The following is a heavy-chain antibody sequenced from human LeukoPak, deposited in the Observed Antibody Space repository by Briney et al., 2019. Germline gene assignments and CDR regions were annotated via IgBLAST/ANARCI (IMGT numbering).Heavy chain of an antibody. CDR1: GGSFSGYY. CDR2: IYYSGST. Sequence: SETLSLTCAVYGGSFSGYYWSWIRQPPGKGLEWIGYIYYSGSTNYNPSLKSRVTMSVDTSKNQFSLKLTSVTAADTAVYYCARRSGYSPNWFDPWGQGTLVTVSS. CDR3: ARRSGYSPNWFDP. D-gene: IGHD3-3*01. V-gene: IGHV4-59*01. J-gene: IGHJ5*02.